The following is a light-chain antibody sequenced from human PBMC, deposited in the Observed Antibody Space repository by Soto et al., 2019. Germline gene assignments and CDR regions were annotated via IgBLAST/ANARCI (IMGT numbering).Light chain of an antibody. J-gene: IGLJ1*01. V-gene: IGLV2-11*01. Sequence: QSALTQPRSVSGSPGQSVTISCTGTSSDVGGYNYVSWYQQHPGKAPTLMIYDVSKRPSGVPDRFSGSKSGTTASLTISGLQAEDEAEYYCCSSAGSYTFVFGTGTKLTVL. CDR3: CSSAGSYTFV. CDR2: DVS. CDR1: SSDVGGYNY.